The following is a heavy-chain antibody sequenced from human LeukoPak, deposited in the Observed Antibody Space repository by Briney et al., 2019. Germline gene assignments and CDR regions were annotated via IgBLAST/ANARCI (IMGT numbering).Heavy chain of an antibody. J-gene: IGHJ5*02. Sequence: PSETLSLTCTVSGGSISSYYWSWLRQPPGRGLEWFGYIYYSGSTNYNPSLKSRVTISVDTSKNQFSLKLSSVSAADTAVYYCARIVPAAIPDNWFDPWGQGTLVTVSS. CDR2: IYYSGST. V-gene: IGHV4-59*01. D-gene: IGHD2-2*02. CDR1: GGSISSYY. CDR3: ARIVPAAIPDNWFDP.